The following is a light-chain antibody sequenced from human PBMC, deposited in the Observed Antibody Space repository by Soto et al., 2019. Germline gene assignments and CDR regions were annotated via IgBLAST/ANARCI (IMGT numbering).Light chain of an antibody. CDR3: QQSYSTPLT. CDR1: QTISNY. CDR2: GAS. V-gene: IGKV1-39*01. J-gene: IGKJ4*01. Sequence: DIQLTQSPCFLSSTVGERATVSCRASQTISNYLDWYQQIPGKAPRLLIYGASSMQTGIPSRFSGSGSGTDFTLTISSLQPEDFAIYYCQQSYSTPLTFGGGTKVDIK.